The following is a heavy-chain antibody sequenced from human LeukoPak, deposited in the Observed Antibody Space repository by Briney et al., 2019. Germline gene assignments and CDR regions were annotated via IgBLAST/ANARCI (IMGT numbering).Heavy chain of an antibody. CDR2: IYYIGST. CDR1: GGSISSSSYY. V-gene: IGHV4-39*07. J-gene: IGHJ5*02. D-gene: IGHD7-27*01. CDR3: ARESLGRSIRFPLNWFDP. Sequence: PSETLSLTCTVSGGSISSSSYYWGWIRQPPGKGLEWIGSIYYIGSTYYNPSLKSRVTISVDTSKNQFSLKLSSVTAADTAVYYCARESLGRSIRFPLNWFDPWGQGTLVTVSS.